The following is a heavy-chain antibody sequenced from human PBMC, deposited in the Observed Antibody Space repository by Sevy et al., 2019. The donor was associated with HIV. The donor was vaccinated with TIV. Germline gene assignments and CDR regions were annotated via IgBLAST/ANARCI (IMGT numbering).Heavy chain of an antibody. J-gene: IGHJ4*02. CDR1: GGSIRSYY. V-gene: IGHV4-59*08. D-gene: IGHD6-6*01. Sequence: SETLSLTCTVSGGSIRSYYWNWIRQPPGKGLEWIGYIYYSGSTNYNPPLKSRVTLSVDTSKNQFSLKLSSVTAADTALGYCARHGGSSSDYWGQGTLVTVSS. CDR3: ARHGGSSSDY. CDR2: IYYSGST.